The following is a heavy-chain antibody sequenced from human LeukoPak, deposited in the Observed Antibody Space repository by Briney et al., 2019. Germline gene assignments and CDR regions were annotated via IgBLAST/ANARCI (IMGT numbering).Heavy chain of an antibody. CDR3: AKDPGVSSRVTVDRD. CDR1: GFTFSSYG. J-gene: IGHJ4*02. V-gene: IGHV3-30*02. Sequence: GGSLILSCAASGFTFSSYGIHWVRQAPGKGLEWAAFIRYDGSNKYYADSVKGRFTISRDNSKSTLYLQMNSLRAEDTAVYYCAKDPGVSSRVTVDRDWGQGTLVTVSS. CDR2: IRYDGSNK. D-gene: IGHD2-15*01.